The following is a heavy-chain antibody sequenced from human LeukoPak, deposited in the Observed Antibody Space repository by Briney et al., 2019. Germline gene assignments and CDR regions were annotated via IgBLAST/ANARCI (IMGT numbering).Heavy chain of an antibody. CDR2: IYHSGST. V-gene: IGHV4-38-2*02. D-gene: IGHD3-16*01. CDR1: GGSISSYY. J-gene: IGHJ4*02. CDR3: ARVRGKMTIDY. Sequence: SETLSLTCTVSGGSISSYYWSWIRQPPGKGLEWIGSIYHSGSTYYNPSLKSRVTISVDTSKNQFSLKLSSVTAADTAVYYCARVRGKMTIDYWGQGTLVTVSS.